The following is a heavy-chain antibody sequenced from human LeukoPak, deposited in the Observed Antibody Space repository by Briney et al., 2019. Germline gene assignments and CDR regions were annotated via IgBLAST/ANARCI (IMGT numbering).Heavy chain of an antibody. CDR1: GYTFTSYG. CDR3: ASGRNFNSGYYYFDY. Sequence: ASVKVSCKASGYTFTSYGISWVRQAPGQGLEWMGWISAYNGNTNYAQKLQGRVAMTTDTSTSTAYMELSSLRSEDTAVYYCASGRNFNSGYYYFDYWGQGTLVTVSS. CDR2: ISAYNGNT. V-gene: IGHV1-18*01. J-gene: IGHJ4*02. D-gene: IGHD3-22*01.